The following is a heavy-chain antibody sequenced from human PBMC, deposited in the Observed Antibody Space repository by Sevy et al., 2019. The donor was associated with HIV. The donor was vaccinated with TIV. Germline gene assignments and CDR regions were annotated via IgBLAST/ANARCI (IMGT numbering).Heavy chain of an antibody. CDR1: GYTFTSYD. J-gene: IGHJ6*02. D-gene: IGHD6-13*01. V-gene: IGHV1-8*01. CDR2: MNPDSGNT. Sequence: ASVKVSCKASGYTFTSYDINWVRQATGQWLEWMGWMNPDSGNTGYAQKFQGRVTMTRITSISTAYMELSSLRSEDTAVYYCARGGSSWLPYYYYGMDVWGQGTTVTVSS. CDR3: ARGGSSWLPYYYYGMDV.